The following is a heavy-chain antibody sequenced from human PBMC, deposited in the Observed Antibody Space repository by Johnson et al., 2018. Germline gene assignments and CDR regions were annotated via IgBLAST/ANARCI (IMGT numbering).Heavy chain of an antibody. V-gene: IGHV3-9*01. CDR2: ISWNSGSI. Sequence: VQLVESGGGVVRPGGSLRLSCAASGFTFDDYAMHWVRQAPGKGLEWVSGISWNSGSIGYADSVKGRFTISRDNAKNSLYLQMNSLRAEDTALYYCAKDSSGYLSNFQPWGQGTLVTVSS. J-gene: IGHJ1*01. CDR1: GFTFDDYA. CDR3: AKDSSGYLSNFQP. D-gene: IGHD3-22*01.